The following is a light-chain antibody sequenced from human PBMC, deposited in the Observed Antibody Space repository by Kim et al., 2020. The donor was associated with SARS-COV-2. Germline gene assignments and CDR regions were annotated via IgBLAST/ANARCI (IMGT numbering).Light chain of an antibody. V-gene: IGLV2-8*01. CDR2: EVS. CDR1: SGAVGGYNY. CDR3: SSYAGSNNYV. J-gene: IGLJ1*01. Sequence: GHAVTISCTGTSGAVGGYNYVAWYQQHPGKAPKLVIYEVSKRPSGVPDRFSGSKSGNTASLTVSGLQAEDEADYYCSSYAGSNNYVFGTGTKVTVL.